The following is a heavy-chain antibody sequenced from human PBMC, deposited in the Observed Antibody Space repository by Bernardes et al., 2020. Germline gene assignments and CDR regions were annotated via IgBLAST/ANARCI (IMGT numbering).Heavy chain of an antibody. Sequence: SETLSLTCAVSGGSISSSNWWSWVRQPPGKGLEWIGEIYHSGSTNYNPSLKSRVTISVDKSKNQFSLKLSSVTAADTAVYYCARDCHPRFWSGYFRSPGYYYGMDVWGKGTTVTVSS. CDR2: IYHSGST. V-gene: IGHV4-4*02. CDR1: GGSISSSNW. J-gene: IGHJ6*04. CDR3: ARDCHPRFWSGYFRSPGYYYGMDV. D-gene: IGHD3-3*01.